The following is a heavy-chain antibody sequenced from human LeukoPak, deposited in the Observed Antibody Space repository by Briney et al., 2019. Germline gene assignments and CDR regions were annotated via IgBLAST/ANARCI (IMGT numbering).Heavy chain of an antibody. CDR2: IYYSGST. CDR1: GGSISSSSYY. J-gene: IGHJ6*02. V-gene: IGHV4-39*07. CDR3: ARDHRAHYDFWSGAYSAYYYYGMDV. Sequence: SETLSLTCTVSGGSISSSSYYWGWIRQPPGKGLEWIGSIYYSGSTYNNPSLKSRVTISVDTSKNQFSLKLSSVTAADTAVYYCARDHRAHYDFWSGAYSAYYYYGMDVWGQGTTVTVSS. D-gene: IGHD3-3*01.